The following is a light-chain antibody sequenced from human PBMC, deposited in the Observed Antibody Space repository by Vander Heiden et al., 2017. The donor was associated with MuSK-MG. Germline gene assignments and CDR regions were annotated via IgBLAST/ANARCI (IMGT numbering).Light chain of an antibody. CDR3: QLSDSTLLT. V-gene: IGKV1-39*01. J-gene: IGKJ4*01. CDR1: QSISSY. Sequence: DIHTTHSPSSLSASVGDRVTITCRASQSISSYLNWYQQKPGKAPKLLIYAASSLQSGVPSRFSGSGSGTDFTLTISRLQTEDFATYYCQLSDSTLLTFGGGTKVEIK. CDR2: AAS.